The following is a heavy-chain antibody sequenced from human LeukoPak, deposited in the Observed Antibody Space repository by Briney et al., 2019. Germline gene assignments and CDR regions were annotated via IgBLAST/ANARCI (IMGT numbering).Heavy chain of an antibody. CDR1: GGSTSSGGYS. V-gene: IGHV4-30-2*01. D-gene: IGHD4-17*01. CDR3: PRARVQGDYLYYFDY. J-gene: IGHJ4*02. CDR2: IYHNGST. Sequence: SQTLSLTCAVSGGSTSSGGYSWSWIRQPPGMGLEWIGYIYHNGSTYYNPSLKSRVTISVDRSKNQFSLKLSSVTAADTAVYYCPRARVQGDYLYYFDYWGQGTLVTVS.